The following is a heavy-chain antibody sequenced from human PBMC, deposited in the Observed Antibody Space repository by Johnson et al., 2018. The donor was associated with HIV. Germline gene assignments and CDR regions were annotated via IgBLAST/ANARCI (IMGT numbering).Heavy chain of an antibody. J-gene: IGHJ3*01. CDR2: ISSSGRTP. CDR3: AKGGRFDVFDF. CDR1: GFTFSDHY. Sequence: QVQLVESGGGVVQPGGSLRLSCAASGFTFSDHYMTWIRQAPGKGLECISSISSSGRTPYYADSVKGRFTISRDNSKNTLYLQMNSLRAEDTAVYYCAKGGRFDVFDFRGQGTMVTVSS. V-gene: IGHV3-11*04. D-gene: IGHD3-16*01.